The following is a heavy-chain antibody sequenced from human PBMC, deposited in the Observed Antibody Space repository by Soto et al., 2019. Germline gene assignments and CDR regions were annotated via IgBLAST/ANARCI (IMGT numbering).Heavy chain of an antibody. CDR2: IFSNADK. J-gene: IGHJ4*01. CDR3: ARIGFVCGTLAYFAY. D-gene: IGHD3-16*01. CDR1: GFSLSNGRMG. Sequence: QVTLKESGPVLVMPTETLTLTCTVSGFSLSNGRMGVSWIRQPPGKALECLAHIFSNADKFYSKSLKSRLTTSKDTSKCQVVLSMSNTDPRNTGTYYCARIGFVCGTLAYFAYWGHSTLVTVSS. V-gene: IGHV2-26*01.